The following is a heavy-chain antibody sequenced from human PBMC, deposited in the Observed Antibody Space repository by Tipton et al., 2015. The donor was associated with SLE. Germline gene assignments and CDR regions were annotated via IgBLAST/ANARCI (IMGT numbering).Heavy chain of an antibody. D-gene: IGHD1-26*01. V-gene: IGHV4-61*02. J-gene: IGHJ6*03. CDR2: IYTSGST. CDR1: GGSISSGSYY. CDR3: ARGGSGTYAYYYYYMDV. Sequence: LRLSCTVSGGSISSGSYYWSWIRQPAGKGLEWIGRIYTSGSTNYNPSLKSRVTISVDTSKNQFSLKLSSVTAADTAVYYCARGGSGTYAYYYYYMDVWGKGTTVTVSS.